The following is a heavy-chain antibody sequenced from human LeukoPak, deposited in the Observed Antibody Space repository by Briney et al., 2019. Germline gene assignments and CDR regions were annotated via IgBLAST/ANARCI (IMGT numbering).Heavy chain of an antibody. D-gene: IGHD5-24*01. CDR1: GGAFSGYY. V-gene: IGHV4-34*01. Sequence: SQTLSLTCAVYGGAFSGYYCSWIRQPPGKGLEWIGSIYYSGSSFDNPALKSRVTISVDTSKNQFSLKLSSVTAADTAVYYCARHRSGWLQSSFDYWGQGTLVTVSS. CDR2: IYYSGSS. CDR3: ARHRSGWLQSSFDY. J-gene: IGHJ4*02.